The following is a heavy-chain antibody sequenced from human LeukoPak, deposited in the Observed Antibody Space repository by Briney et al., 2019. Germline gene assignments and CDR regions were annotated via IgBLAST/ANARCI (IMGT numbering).Heavy chain of an antibody. CDR1: GFTFGDYA. CDR3: TPSGDYRY. CDR2: IRVKADGGTA. D-gene: IGHD4-17*01. V-gene: IGHV3-49*03. J-gene: IGHJ4*02. Sequence: QPGGSLRLSCTVSGFTFGDYAMSWFRQAPGKWLEWVGFIRVKADGGTAEYAASVKGRFTISRDDSKSIAYLQMNSLKTEDTAVYYCTPSGDYRYWGQGTLVTVSS.